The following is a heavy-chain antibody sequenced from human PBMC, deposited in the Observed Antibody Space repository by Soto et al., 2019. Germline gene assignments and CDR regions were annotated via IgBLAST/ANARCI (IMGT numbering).Heavy chain of an antibody. Sequence: SETLSLTCTVSGGSISSSSYYWGWIRQPPGKGLEWIGSIYYSGSTYYNPSLKSRVTISVDTSKNQFSLKLSSVTTADTAVYYCARLIEEWLSYFDYWGQGTLVTVSS. CDR3: ARLIEEWLSYFDY. D-gene: IGHD3-3*01. V-gene: IGHV4-39*07. J-gene: IGHJ4*02. CDR1: GGSISSSSYY. CDR2: IYYSGST.